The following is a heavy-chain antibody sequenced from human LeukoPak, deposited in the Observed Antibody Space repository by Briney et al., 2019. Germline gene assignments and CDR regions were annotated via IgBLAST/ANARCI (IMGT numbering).Heavy chain of an antibody. CDR3: ARSPDYYDSSGYWDY. J-gene: IGHJ4*02. Sequence: GGSLRLSCAASGFTVSSNYMSWVRQAPGKGLEWVSVIYSGGSTYYADSVKGRFTISRDNSKNTLYLQMNSLRAEDTAVYYCARSPDYYDSSGYWDYWGQATLVTVSS. D-gene: IGHD3-22*01. V-gene: IGHV3-66*01. CDR2: IYSGGST. CDR1: GFTVSSNY.